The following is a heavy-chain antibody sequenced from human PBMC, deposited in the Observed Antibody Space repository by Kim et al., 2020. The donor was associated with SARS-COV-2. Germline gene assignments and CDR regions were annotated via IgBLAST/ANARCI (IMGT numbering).Heavy chain of an antibody. CDR3: GGGGAPFAEPAH. CDR2: IKEDGSEK. CDR1: GFTFSNHW. Sequence: GGSLRLSCAASGFTFSNHWMTWVRQAPGKGLESLANIKEDGSEKNYMDSVKGRFTISRDNVKNSLYLQLNDLNADDTAVYYCGGGGAPFAEPAHWGQGTLVTVAS. D-gene: IGHD3-16*01. V-gene: IGHV3-7*04. J-gene: IGHJ4*02.